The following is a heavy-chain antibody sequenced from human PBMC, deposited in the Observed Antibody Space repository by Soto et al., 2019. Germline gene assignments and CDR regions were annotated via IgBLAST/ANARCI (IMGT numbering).Heavy chain of an antibody. CDR3: ARAMGPFGRLRWDIVLVPADDYYYDGMDV. J-gene: IGHJ6*02. Sequence: GASVKVSCKASGYTFTSYYMHWVRQAPGQGLEWMGIINPSGGSTSYAQKFQGRVTMTRDTSTSTVYMELSSLRSEDTAVYYCARAMGPFGRLRWDIVLVPADDYYYDGMDVWGQRTTVTGSS. CDR1: GYTFTSYY. D-gene: IGHD2-2*01. V-gene: IGHV1-46*01. CDR2: INPSGGST.